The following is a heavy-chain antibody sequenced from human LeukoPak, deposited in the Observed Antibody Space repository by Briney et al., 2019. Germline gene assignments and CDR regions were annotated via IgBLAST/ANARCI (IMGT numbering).Heavy chain of an antibody. CDR2: IYYSGST. V-gene: IGHV4-39*07. CDR1: GGSISSSSYY. D-gene: IGHD1-26*01. CDR3: ARGGVGATTYVWFDP. J-gene: IGHJ5*02. Sequence: SETLSLTCTVSGGSISSSSYYWGWIRQPPGKGLEWIGSIYYSGSTYYNPSLKSRVTISVDTSKNQFSLKLSSVTAADTAVYYCARGGVGATTYVWFDPWGQGTPVTVSS.